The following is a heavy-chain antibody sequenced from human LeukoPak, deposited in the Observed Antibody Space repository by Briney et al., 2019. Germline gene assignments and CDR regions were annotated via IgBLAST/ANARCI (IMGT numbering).Heavy chain of an antibody. CDR1: GGSISSSSYY. CDR3: ARTGNSNYGGDY. V-gene: IGHV4-39*01. J-gene: IGHJ4*02. D-gene: IGHD4-11*01. Sequence: PSETLSLTCTVSGGSISSSSYYWGWIRQPPGKGLEWIGSIYYSGSTYYNPSLKSRVTISVDTSKNQFSLKLSSVTAADTAVYYCARTGNSNYGGDYWGQGTQVTVSS. CDR2: IYYSGST.